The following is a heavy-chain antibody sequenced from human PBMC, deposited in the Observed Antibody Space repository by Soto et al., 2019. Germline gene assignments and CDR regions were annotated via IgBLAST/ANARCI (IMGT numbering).Heavy chain of an antibody. D-gene: IGHD2-2*01. CDR1: GFTFSSYA. Sequence: GGSLRLSCAASGFTFSSYAMNWVRQAPGKGREWVALISHDGINKYYADSVRGRFTISRDSSTNTLYLQMNSLRAADTAVYYCGRCTSTSCHLGSDYWGQGTLVTGFS. J-gene: IGHJ4*02. V-gene: IGHV3-30-3*01. CDR2: ISHDGINK. CDR3: GRCTSTSCHLGSDY.